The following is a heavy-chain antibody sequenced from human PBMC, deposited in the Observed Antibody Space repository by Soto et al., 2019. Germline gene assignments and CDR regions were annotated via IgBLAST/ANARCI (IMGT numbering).Heavy chain of an antibody. Sequence: PSEPQCLTCSVSGGSVGITNWCLLVRQSPGRGLEWIGEIYHSGTTNYSPSLKSRVNIAVDMSTNHLSLTLISVTAADTAVYYCAFPATADFDYWGKGILVTVSS. CDR3: AFPATADFDY. CDR1: GGSVGITNW. V-gene: IGHV4-4*02. J-gene: IGHJ4*02. D-gene: IGHD2-2*01. CDR2: IYHSGTT.